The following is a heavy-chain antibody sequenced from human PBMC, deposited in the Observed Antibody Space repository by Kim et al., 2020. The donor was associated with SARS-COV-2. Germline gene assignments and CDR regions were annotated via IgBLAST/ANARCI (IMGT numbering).Heavy chain of an antibody. J-gene: IGHJ6*02. CDR3: ARLSRNARVVAAAYGQAGDV. V-gene: IGHV7-4-1*02. D-gene: IGHD2-15*01. Sequence: ASVKVSCKASGYTFTSYAMNWVRQAPGQGLEWMGWINTNTGNPTYAQGFTGRFVFSLDTSVSTAYLQISSLKAEDTAVYYCARLSRNARVVAAAYGQAGDVWGQGTTVTVSS. CDR2: INTNTGNP. CDR1: GYTFTSYA.